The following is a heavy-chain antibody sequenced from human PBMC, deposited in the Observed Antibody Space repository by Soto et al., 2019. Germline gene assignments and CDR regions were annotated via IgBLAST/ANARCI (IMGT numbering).Heavy chain of an antibody. Sequence: GGSLRLSCAASGFTFSSYAMSWVRQAPGKGLEWVSAISGSGGSTYYADSVKGRFTISRDNSKNTLYLQMNSLRAEDTAVYYCAKDAYGSGSYGSLSGMDVWGQGTTVTVSS. CDR2: ISGSGGST. CDR3: AKDAYGSGSYGSLSGMDV. D-gene: IGHD3-10*01. CDR1: GFTFSSYA. V-gene: IGHV3-23*01. J-gene: IGHJ6*02.